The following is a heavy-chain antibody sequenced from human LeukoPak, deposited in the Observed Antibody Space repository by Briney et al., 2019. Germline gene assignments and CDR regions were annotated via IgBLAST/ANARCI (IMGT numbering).Heavy chain of an antibody. CDR2: ISGSRGKT. CDR3: AKNMDTWGIYDY. V-gene: IGHV3-23*01. CDR1: GFTFSYYA. Sequence: QTGGSLRLSCAASGFTFSYYAMTWVRQAPGEGLEWVSLISGSRGKTYYADSVRGRFTISRDNSENTLYLQVSSLRAEDTAVYFCAKNMDTWGIYDYWGQGTLVTVSS. J-gene: IGHJ4*02. D-gene: IGHD3-16*01.